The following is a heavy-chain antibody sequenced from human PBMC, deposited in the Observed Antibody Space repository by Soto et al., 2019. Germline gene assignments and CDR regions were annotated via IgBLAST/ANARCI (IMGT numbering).Heavy chain of an antibody. CDR2: IYPGDSDT. CDR1: GYSLTSYW. V-gene: IGHV5-51*01. J-gene: IGHJ6*02. CDR3: ARGYGSFGGATYYGMDV. D-gene: IGHD3-3*01. Sequence: GESLKISCKGSGYSLTSYWIGWVRQMPGKGLEWMGIIYPGDSDTRYSPSFQGQVTISADKSISTAYLQWSSLKASDTAMYYCARGYGSFGGATYYGMDVWGQGTTVTVSS.